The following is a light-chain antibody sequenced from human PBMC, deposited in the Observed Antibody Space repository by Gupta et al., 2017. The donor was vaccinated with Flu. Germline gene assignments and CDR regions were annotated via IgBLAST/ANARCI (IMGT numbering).Light chain of an antibody. CDR1: QDIGNY. J-gene: IGKJ3*01. CDR3: QRMST. V-gene: IGKV1-33*01. CDR2: EAF. Sequence: IQMTQSPSSLSASVGDRVTITCQASQDIGNYLNWYQQKPGKAPKLLIYEAFNLETGVRSRFSGSGSGTDFTCTISNLQPDDFATYYGQRMSTFGHGTKVDIE.